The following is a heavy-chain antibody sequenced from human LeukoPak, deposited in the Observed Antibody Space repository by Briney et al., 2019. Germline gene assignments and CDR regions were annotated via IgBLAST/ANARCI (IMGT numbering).Heavy chain of an antibody. V-gene: IGHV4-59*01. CDR2: IYYSGIT. Sequence: SETLSLTCTVSGGSISTYYWSWTRQPPGRGLEWIGYIYYSGITDYSPSLKSRVTISIDTSKKQFSLKLSSVTAADTAVYYCARWEASRVAFDIWGQGTLVTVSS. J-gene: IGHJ3*02. CDR3: ARWEASRVAFDI. D-gene: IGHD1-26*01. CDR1: GGSISTYY.